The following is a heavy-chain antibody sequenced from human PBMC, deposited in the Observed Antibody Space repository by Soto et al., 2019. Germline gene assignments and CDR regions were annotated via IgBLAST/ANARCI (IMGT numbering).Heavy chain of an antibody. CDR1: GFTFSIYA. CDR2: ISGSGGST. CDR3: AKDVDYYDSSGYYPPAPTLGYFDY. V-gene: IGHV3-23*01. Sequence: GGSLRLSCAASGFTFSIYAMSWVRQAPGKGLEWVSAISGSGGSTYYADSVKGRFTISRDNSKNTLYLQMNSLRAEDTAVYYCAKDVDYYDSSGYYPPAPTLGYFDYWGQGTLVT. J-gene: IGHJ4*02. D-gene: IGHD3-22*01.